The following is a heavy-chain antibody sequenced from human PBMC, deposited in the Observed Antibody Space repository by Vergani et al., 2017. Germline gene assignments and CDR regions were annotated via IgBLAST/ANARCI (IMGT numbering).Heavy chain of an antibody. CDR1: GFTFRNYG. CDR3: TRSECSGTTCYGHYFDL. J-gene: IGHJ4*01. Sequence: QVQLVESGGGVVQPGGSLRLSCAVSGFTFRNYGMHWVRQAPGRGLEWVAVIKSDGRTSYAESVRGRFTISRDTSRNAVYLQMNILRVEDTGVYYCTRSECSGTTCYGHYFDLWGHGILVTVSS. CDR2: IKSDGRT. D-gene: IGHD2-15*01. V-gene: IGHV3-NL1*01.